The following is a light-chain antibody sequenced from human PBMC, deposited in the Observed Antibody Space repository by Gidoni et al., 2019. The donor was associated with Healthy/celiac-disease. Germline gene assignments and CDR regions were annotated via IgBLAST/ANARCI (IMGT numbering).Light chain of an antibody. CDR3: SSYAGSNNFVV. V-gene: IGLV2-8*01. J-gene: IGLJ2*01. CDR2: EVS. CDR1: SSDVGGYNY. Sequence: QSALTQPPSASGSPGQSVTISCTGPSSDVGGYNYVSWYQQHPGKASKLMIYEVSKRPSGVPDRFSGSKSGNTASLTVSGLQAEDEADYYCSSYAGSNNFVVFGGGTKLTVL.